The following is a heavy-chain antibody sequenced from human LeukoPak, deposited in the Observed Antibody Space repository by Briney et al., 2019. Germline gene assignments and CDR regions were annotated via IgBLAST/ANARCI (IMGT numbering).Heavy chain of an antibody. D-gene: IGHD1-26*01. J-gene: IGHJ5*02. CDR1: GGSISTTTNS. Sequence: PSETLSLTCNVSGGSISTTTNSWGWAWIRQRPTKGLEWIGSIYYGGSPYYTSSLKSRVTISVDTSKNQFSLQLASLTAADTAVYYCARRPIVGSTGFYFDPWGPGTLVTVSS. CDR3: ARRPIVGSTGFYFDP. CDR2: IYYGGSP. V-gene: IGHV4-39*01.